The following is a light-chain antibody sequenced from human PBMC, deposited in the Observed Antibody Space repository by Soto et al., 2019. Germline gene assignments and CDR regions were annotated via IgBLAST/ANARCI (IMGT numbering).Light chain of an antibody. V-gene: IGKV3-20*01. CDR2: GAS. Sequence: EMVMTRSPATGSGWPLEVGTRAVMASQSVSSSLAWYQQKPGQPPRLLIFGASNRATGIPDRFSGSGSGTDFTLTISRLEPEDFAVYYCQQYGSSPVTFGQGTKVDIK. CDR3: QQYGSSPVT. J-gene: IGKJ1*01. CDR1: QSVSSS.